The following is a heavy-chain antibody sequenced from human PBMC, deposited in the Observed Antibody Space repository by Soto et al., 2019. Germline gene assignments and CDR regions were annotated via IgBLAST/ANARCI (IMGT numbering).Heavy chain of an antibody. V-gene: IGHV1-8*01. D-gene: IGHD3-10*01. CDR1: GYTFTSYA. CDR3: ATMATFGSLNWFDP. CDR2: MNPGSGDT. J-gene: IGHJ5*02. Sequence: GASVKVSCKASGYTFTSYAIHWVRQATGQGLEWMGWMNPGSGDTGYAQKFQGRVTMTRDISIATAYMELSSLRSDDTAIYYCATMATFGSLNWFDPWGQGTLVTVSS.